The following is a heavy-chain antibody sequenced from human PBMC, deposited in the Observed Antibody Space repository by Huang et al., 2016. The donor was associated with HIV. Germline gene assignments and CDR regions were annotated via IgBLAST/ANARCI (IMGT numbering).Heavy chain of an antibody. J-gene: IGHJ5*01. CDR3: AKGSGHFDS. Sequence: QVWLVESGGGVVQPGRPLRLSCVGSGFSFSSYGIHWVRQAPGKGLEWVAFSSYDGNGRSYAGSVKDRFSISRQNSKSTVSLQMNSLRVEDSGVYFCAKGSGHFDSWGQGTLVTVSP. V-gene: IGHV3-30*18. CDR2: SSYDGNGR. CDR1: GFSFSSYG. D-gene: IGHD2-8*02.